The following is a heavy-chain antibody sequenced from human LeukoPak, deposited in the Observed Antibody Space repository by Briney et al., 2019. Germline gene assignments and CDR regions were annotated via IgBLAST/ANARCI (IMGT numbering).Heavy chain of an antibody. J-gene: IGHJ3*02. V-gene: IGHV3-74*01. CDR3: ARGYCSGGSCYKLNAYDI. CDR2: INSDGIST. CDR1: GFTFSSYW. D-gene: IGHD2-15*01. Sequence: GGSLRLSCAASGFTFSSYWIHWIRQAPGKGLVWVSHINSDGISTGYVDSVKGRFIISRDNAKNTLYLQMNSLRAEDTAVYYCARGYCSGGSCYKLNAYDIWGQGTMVTVSS.